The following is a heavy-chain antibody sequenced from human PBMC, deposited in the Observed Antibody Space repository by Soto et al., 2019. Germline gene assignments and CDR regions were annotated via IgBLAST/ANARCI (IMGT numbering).Heavy chain of an antibody. CDR3: ARSQGSSTSLEIYYYYYYGMDA. D-gene: IGHD2-2*01. Sequence: VQLVQSGAEVKKPGSSVKVSCKASGGTFSSYAISWVRQAPGQGLEWMGGIIPISGTANYAQKFQGRVTITADESTSTAYMELSSLRSEDTAVYYCARSQGSSTSLEIYYYYYYGMDAWGQGTTVTVSS. CDR2: IIPISGTA. CDR1: GGTFSSYA. J-gene: IGHJ6*02. V-gene: IGHV1-69*01.